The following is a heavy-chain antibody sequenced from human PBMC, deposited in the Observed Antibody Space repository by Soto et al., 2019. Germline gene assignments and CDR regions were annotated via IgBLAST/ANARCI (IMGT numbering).Heavy chain of an antibody. CDR2: TYYRSKWYN. D-gene: IGHD6-19*01. J-gene: IGHJ6*02. CDR1: GDSVSSNSAA. V-gene: IGHV6-1*01. Sequence: PSQTLSLTCAISGDSVSSNSAAWNWIRQSPSRGLEWLGRTYYRSKWYNDYAASVKSRITINPDTSKNQFSLQLNSVTPEDTAVYYCASEQSSCWYKHYYYGMDVWGQGTPVTVSS. CDR3: ASEQSSCWYKHYYYGMDV.